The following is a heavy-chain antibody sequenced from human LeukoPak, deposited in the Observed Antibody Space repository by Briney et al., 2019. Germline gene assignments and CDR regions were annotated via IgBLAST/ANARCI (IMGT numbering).Heavy chain of an antibody. CDR2: INAGNGNT. J-gene: IGHJ5*02. CDR3: ARAIFGYDGWFDP. CDR1: GYTFTSYA. Sequence: ASVKVSCKASGYTFTSYAMHWVRQAPGQRLEWMGWINAGNGNTKYSQKFQGRVTITRDTSASTAYMEPSSLRSEDRAVYYCARAIFGYDGWFDPWGQGTLVTVSS. D-gene: IGHD3-10*02. V-gene: IGHV1-3*01.